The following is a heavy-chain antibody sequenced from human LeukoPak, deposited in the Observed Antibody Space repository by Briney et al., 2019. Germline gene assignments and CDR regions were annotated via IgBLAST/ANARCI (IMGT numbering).Heavy chain of an antibody. CDR3: AKDPNYGDYGFDY. D-gene: IGHD4-17*01. Sequence: GGSLRLSCAASGFTFSSYGMSWVRQAPGKGLEWVSAISGSGGSTYYADSVKGRFTISRDNSKNTLYLQMNSLRAEDTAVYYCAKDPNYGDYGFDYWGQGTLVTVSS. CDR2: ISGSGGST. CDR1: GFTFSSYG. V-gene: IGHV3-23*01. J-gene: IGHJ4*02.